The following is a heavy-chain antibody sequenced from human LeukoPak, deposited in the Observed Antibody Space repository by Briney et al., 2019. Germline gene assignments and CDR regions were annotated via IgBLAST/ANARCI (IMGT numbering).Heavy chain of an antibody. CDR2: ISSSSSYI. V-gene: IGHV3-21*01. D-gene: IGHD5-18*01. J-gene: IGHJ4*02. CDR1: GFTFSSYS. Sequence: GGSLRLSCAASGFTFSSYSMNWVRQAPGKGLEWVASISSSSSYIYYAYSVKGRFTISRDNAKNTLYLKMNSMRAADTAVYYCARGGYHAYYLDYWGQGSLVTVSS. CDR3: ARGGYHAYYLDY.